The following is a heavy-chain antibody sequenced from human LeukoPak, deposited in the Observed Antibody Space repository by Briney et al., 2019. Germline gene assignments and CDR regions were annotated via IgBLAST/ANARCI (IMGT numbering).Heavy chain of an antibody. CDR1: GYTFTSYG. J-gene: IGHJ4*02. D-gene: IGHD5-12*01. V-gene: IGHV1-18*01. CDR2: ISAYNGNT. CDR3: ARSWYGGYVSGYFDY. Sequence: ASVKVSCKASGYTFTSYGISWVRQAPGQGLEWMGWISAYNGNTNYAQKLQGRVTMTTDTSTSTAYMELRSLRSDDPAVYYCARSWYGGYVSGYFDYWGQGTLVTVSS.